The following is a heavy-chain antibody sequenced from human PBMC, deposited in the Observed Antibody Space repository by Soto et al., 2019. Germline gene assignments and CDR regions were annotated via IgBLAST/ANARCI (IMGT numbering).Heavy chain of an antibody. D-gene: IGHD2-2*02. J-gene: IGHJ5*02. V-gene: IGHV1-18*01. CDR2: ISAYNGNT. CDR3: ARIIVVVPAAIVPLDP. CDR1: GYTFTMYG. Sequence: ASVKVSCKASGYTFTMYGISCVLRSPVQGREWMGCISAYNGNTNYAQKLQGRVTMTTDTSTSTAYMELRSLRSDDTAVYYCARIIVVVPAAIVPLDPWGQGTLVTVSS.